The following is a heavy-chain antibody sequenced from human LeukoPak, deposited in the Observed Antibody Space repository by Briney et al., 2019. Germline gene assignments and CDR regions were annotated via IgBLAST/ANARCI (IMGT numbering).Heavy chain of an antibody. Sequence: GGSLRLSCAASGFTFNEYAMHWVRQVPGKGLEWVASISWNSDNIAYADSVMGRFTISRDNAKNTLNLQMNSLRAEDTAVYYCARDLGQYYDTSDNWFDPWGQGTLVTVSS. J-gene: IGHJ5*02. D-gene: IGHD3-22*01. CDR1: GFTFNEYA. CDR3: ARDLGQYYDTSDNWFDP. V-gene: IGHV3-9*01. CDR2: ISWNSDNI.